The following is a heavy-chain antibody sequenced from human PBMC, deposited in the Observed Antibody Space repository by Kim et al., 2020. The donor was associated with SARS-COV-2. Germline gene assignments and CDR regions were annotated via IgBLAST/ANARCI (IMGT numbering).Heavy chain of an antibody. J-gene: IGHJ4*02. Sequence: KGRFTISRDNSKSTLYLQMNSLRAEDTAVYYCAKLPGRSYGSGTYYSFDYWGQGTLVTVSS. D-gene: IGHD3-10*01. V-gene: IGHV3-23*01. CDR3: AKLPGRSYGSGTYYSFDY.